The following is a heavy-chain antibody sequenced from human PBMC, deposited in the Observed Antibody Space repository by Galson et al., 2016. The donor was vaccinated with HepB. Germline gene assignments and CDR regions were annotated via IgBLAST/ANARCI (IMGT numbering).Heavy chain of an antibody. D-gene: IGHD4-17*01. CDR2: ISAYNGIT. Sequence: SVKVSCKASGYTFSNYVITWVRQAPGQGLEWMGRISAYNGITNYGPKFQGRVTMTTDTSTSTAYMELRSLRSDDTAVYYCARHHGDFVVWFDPWGQGTLVAVAA. J-gene: IGHJ5*02. CDR1: GYTFSNYV. V-gene: IGHV1-18*01. CDR3: ARHHGDFVVWFDP.